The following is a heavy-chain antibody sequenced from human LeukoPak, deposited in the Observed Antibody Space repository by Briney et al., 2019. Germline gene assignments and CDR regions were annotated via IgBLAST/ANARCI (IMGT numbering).Heavy chain of an antibody. CDR2: IYYSGST. D-gene: IGHD6-6*01. CDR1: GGSISSYY. J-gene: IGHJ5*02. Sequence: PSETLSLNCTVSGGSISSYYWSWIRQPPGKGLEWLGYIYYSGSTNYNPSLKSRVTISVDTSKNQFSLKLSSVTAADTAVYYCARASILSSIAARRRPNWFDPWGQGTLVTVSS. CDR3: ARASILSSIAARRRPNWFDP. V-gene: IGHV4-59*01.